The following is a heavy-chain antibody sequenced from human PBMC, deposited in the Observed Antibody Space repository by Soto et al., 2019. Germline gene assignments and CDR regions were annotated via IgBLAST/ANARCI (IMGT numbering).Heavy chain of an antibody. V-gene: IGHV3-30*18. CDR3: AKDDGGD. D-gene: IGHD4-17*01. CDR2: ISYDGSNK. Sequence: QVQLVESGGGVVQPGRSLRLSCAASGFTFSSYGMHWVRQAPGKGLEWVAVISYDGSNKYYADSVKGRFTISRDNSKNTLYLQMNSLRAEDTAVYYCAKDDGGDWGQGTLVTVSS. J-gene: IGHJ4*02. CDR1: GFTFSSYG.